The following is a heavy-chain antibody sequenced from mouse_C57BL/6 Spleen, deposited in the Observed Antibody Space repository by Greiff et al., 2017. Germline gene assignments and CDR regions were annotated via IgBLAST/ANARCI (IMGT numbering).Heavy chain of an antibody. CDR3: ARRNYGSFDY. J-gene: IGHJ2*01. CDR2: IYPGDGDT. CDR1: GYAFSSSW. V-gene: IGHV1-82*01. Sequence: VQLQQSGPELVKPGASVKISCKASGYAFSSSWMNWVKQRPGKGLEWIGRIYPGDGDTNYNGKFKGKDTLTADKASSTAYMQLSSLTSEDSAVYFCARRNYGSFDYWGQGTTLTVSS. D-gene: IGHD1-1*01.